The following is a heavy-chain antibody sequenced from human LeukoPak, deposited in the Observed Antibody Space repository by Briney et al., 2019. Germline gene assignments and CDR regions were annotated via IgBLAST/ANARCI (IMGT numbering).Heavy chain of an antibody. CDR2: MNPNSGNT. J-gene: IGHJ6*02. CDR3: ARLCHYDFWSGWSLYPREYGMDV. CDR1: GYTFTSYD. V-gene: IGHV1-8*01. D-gene: IGHD3-3*01. Sequence: ASVKVSCKASGYTFTSYDINWVRQATGQGLELMGLMNPNSGNTGYAQKFQGRVTMTRNTSINTAYRELNSLTSEDTAVYYCARLCHYDFWSGWSLYPREYGMDVWGQGTTVTVSS.